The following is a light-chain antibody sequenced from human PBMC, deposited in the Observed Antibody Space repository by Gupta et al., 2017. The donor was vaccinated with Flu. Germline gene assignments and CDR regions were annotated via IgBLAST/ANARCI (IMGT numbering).Light chain of an antibody. CDR1: QSVSSY. CDR3: QQPSNWPPFT. Sequence: EIVLTQSPATLSLSPGERATLSCRASQSVSSYLAWYKQKPGQSPRLLIYDASNRATGIPARFSGSGCGTDFALTISSREPEDFAVYYCQQPSNWPPFTFGHGTKVDIK. CDR2: DAS. V-gene: IGKV3-11*01. J-gene: IGKJ3*01.